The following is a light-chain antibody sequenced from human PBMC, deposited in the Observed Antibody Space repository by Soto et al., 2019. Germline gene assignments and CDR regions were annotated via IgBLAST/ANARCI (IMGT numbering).Light chain of an antibody. V-gene: IGKV1-27*01. Sequence: DMEMTQSPSSLYASVGDRLTITCRASQGCSNYLAWYQQKSGKVHTLMMYCAYTLKIGVPAGVSGSGSGTHFSLTISSLQHEDVSIYYCQKYNKAPYPFGPATKREIK. CDR3: QKYNKAPYP. CDR2: CAY. CDR1: QGCSNY. J-gene: IGKJ2*01.